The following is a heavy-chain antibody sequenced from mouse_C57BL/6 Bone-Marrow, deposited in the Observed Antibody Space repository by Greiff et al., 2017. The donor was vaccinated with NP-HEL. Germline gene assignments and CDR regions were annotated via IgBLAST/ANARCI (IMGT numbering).Heavy chain of an antibody. V-gene: IGHV1-82*01. CDR1: GYAFSSSW. J-gene: IGHJ4*01. CDR3: ARSTTVVPYYAMDY. Sequence: QVTLKVSGPELVKPGASVKISCKASGYAFSSSWMNWVKQRPGKGLEWIGRIYPGDGDTNYNGKFKGKATLTADKSSSTAYMQLSSLTSEDSAVYCCARSTTVVPYYAMDYWGQGTSVTVSS. CDR2: IYPGDGDT. D-gene: IGHD1-1*01.